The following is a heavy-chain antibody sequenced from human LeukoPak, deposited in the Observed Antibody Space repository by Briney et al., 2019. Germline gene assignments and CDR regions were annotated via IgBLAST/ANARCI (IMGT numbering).Heavy chain of an antibody. D-gene: IGHD3-10*01. Sequence: GGSLRLSCAASGFTFSSYGMSWVRQAPGKGLEWVSVISGSGGSTYYADSVKGRFTISRDNSKNTLHLQMNSLRAEDTAAYYCAKGTPYYYGSGSYRFDYWGQGTLVTVSS. CDR1: GFTFSSYG. CDR3: AKGTPYYYGSGSYRFDY. CDR2: ISGSGGST. V-gene: IGHV3-23*01. J-gene: IGHJ4*02.